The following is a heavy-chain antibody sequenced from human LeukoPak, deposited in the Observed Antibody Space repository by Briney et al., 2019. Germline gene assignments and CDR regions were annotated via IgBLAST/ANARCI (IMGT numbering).Heavy chain of an antibody. V-gene: IGHV1-46*01. D-gene: IGHD1-26*01. Sequence: ASVKVSCKASGYTFTSYYMHWVRRAPGQGLEWMGIINPSGGSTSYAQKFQGRVTMTRDTSTSTVYMELSSLRSEDTAVYYCARDGGRWELLYYFDYWGQGTLVTVSS. CDR3: ARDGGRWELLYYFDY. CDR1: GYTFTSYY. J-gene: IGHJ4*02. CDR2: INPSGGST.